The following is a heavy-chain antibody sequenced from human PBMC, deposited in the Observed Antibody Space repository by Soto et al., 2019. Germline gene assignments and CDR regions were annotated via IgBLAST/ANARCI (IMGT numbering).Heavy chain of an antibody. J-gene: IGHJ4*02. CDR2: IIPIFGTA. CDR3: ARGNGSYGYSDY. D-gene: IGHD5-18*01. V-gene: IGHV1-69*01. CDR1: GGTFSSYA. Sequence: QVQLVQSGAAVKKPGSSVKVSCKASGGTFSSYAISWVRQAPGQGLEWMGGIIPIFGTANYAQKFQGRVTITADESTSTAHVEPGSLRSEDTAVYYGARGNGSYGYSDYWGQGILVTVSS.